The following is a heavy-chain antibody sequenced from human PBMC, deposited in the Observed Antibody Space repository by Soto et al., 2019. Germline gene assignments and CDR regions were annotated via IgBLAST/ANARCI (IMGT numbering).Heavy chain of an antibody. J-gene: IGHJ4*02. CDR1: GCFINRYY. CDR2: IYYSGST. Sequence: LQGSGPGLVKPSEALSLPCPVPGCFINRYYWSWVRPPPGKGLEWIGYIYYSGSTNYNPSLKSRVTISVDTSKNQFSLKLSSVTAADTAVYYCARVKWLAPDYWGQGTLVTVSS. CDR3: ARVKWLAPDY. D-gene: IGHD2-8*01. V-gene: IGHV4-59*01.